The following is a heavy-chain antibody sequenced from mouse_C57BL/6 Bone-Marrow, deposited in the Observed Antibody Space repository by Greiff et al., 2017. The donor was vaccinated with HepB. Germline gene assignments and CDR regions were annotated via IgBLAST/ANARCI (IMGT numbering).Heavy chain of an antibody. D-gene: IGHD3-1*01. CDR1: GYTFTDYY. CDR3: ARGGYCCWRHIDV. Sequence: VQLQESGAELVRPGASVKMSCKASGYTFTDYYIHWVKQRHGKGLEWIARINPGNGDTYYNQKFKGKATLTAEKSSSTAYMQLSSLTSEDSAVYFCARGGYCCWRHIDVWGTGTTVTVSS. V-gene: IGHV1-76*01. CDR2: INPGNGDT. J-gene: IGHJ1*03.